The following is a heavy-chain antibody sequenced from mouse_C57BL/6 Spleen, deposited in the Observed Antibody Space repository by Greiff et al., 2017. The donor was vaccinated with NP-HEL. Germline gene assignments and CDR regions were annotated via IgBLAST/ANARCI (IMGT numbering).Heavy chain of an antibody. Sequence: EVQLQESGGGLVKPGGSLKLSCAASGFTFSDYGMHWVRQAPEKGLEWVAYISSGCSTIYYADTVKGRFTISRDNAKNTLFLQMTSLRSEDTAMYYCARNYYGSKRYFDYWGQGTTLTVSS. D-gene: IGHD1-1*01. CDR2: ISSGCSTI. CDR1: GFTFSDYG. V-gene: IGHV5-17*01. CDR3: ARNYYGSKRYFDY. J-gene: IGHJ2*01.